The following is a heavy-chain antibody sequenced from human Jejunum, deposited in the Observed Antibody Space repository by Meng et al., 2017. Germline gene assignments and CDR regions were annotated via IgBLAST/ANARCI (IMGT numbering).Heavy chain of an antibody. J-gene: IGHJ4*02. CDR3: ASWRYDH. V-gene: IGHV6-1*01. CDR1: GDSVSSNSAA. D-gene: IGHD1-1*01. Sequence: QVHLRHPGPGPVKPPPPLSPTCAISGDSVSSNSAAWNWIRQSPSRGLEWLGRTYYRSKWYNQYAVHVRSRITINPDTSKNQFSLHLDSVTPEDTAVYYCASWRYDHWGQGTLVTVSS. CDR2: TYYRSKWYN.